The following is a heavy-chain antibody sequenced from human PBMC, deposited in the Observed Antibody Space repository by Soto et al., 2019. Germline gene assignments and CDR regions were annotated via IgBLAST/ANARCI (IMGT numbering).Heavy chain of an antibody. Sequence: EVQLLESGGGIVQPGGPLRVPCGALGFPFRNFSMSWVRQAPGKGLEWAPAIRGTGGETFYADSVKGRFTISRDNSKNTLYLQMNSLRDEDTALYFCAQDRGWGVVSPSHDYWGQGTLVTVSS. J-gene: IGHJ4*02. CDR2: IRGTGGET. V-gene: IGHV3-23*01. CDR3: AQDRGWGVVSPSHDY. CDR1: GFPFRNFS. D-gene: IGHD2-21*01.